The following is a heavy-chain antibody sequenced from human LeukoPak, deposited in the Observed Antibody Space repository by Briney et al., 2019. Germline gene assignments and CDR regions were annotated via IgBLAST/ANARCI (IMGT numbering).Heavy chain of an antibody. D-gene: IGHD1-26*01. CDR3: AREGVGADPGAY. CDR2: INPSGGST. V-gene: IGHV1-46*01. Sequence: ASVKVSCKASGYTFTNNYMHWVRQAPGQGLEWMGIINPSGGSTSYAQKFQGRVTMTRDTSTSTVYMELSSLRSEDTAVYYCAREGVGADPGAYWGQGTLVTVSS. J-gene: IGHJ4*02. CDR1: GYTFTNNY.